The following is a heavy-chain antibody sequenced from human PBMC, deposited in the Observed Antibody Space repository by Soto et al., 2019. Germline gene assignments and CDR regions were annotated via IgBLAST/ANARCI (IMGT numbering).Heavy chain of an antibody. D-gene: IGHD3-10*01. CDR3: ARDQNGSGNYYTRYFDY. J-gene: IGHJ4*02. CDR1: GGSINSRYW. V-gene: IGHV4-4*02. CDR2: IYHSGST. Sequence: PSETLSLTCAVSGGSINSRYWWSWVRQSPGKGLEWIGEIYHSGSTNYNPSLKSRVTISVDKSKNQFSLNLSSVTAADTAVYYCARDQNGSGNYYTRYFDYCGQGTLVT.